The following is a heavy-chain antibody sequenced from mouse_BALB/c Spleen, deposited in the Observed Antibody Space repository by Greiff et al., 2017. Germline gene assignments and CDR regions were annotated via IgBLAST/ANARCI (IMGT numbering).Heavy chain of an antibody. Sequence: QVQLQQSGAELARPGASVKLSCKASGYTFTDYYINWVKQRTGQGLEWIGEIYPGSGNTYYNEKFKGKATLTADKSSSTACMQLSSLTSEDSAVYFCARGNRFAYWGQGTLVTVSA. V-gene: IGHV1-77*01. CDR3: ARGNRFAY. CDR1: GYTFTDYY. J-gene: IGHJ3*01. CDR2: IYPGSGNT.